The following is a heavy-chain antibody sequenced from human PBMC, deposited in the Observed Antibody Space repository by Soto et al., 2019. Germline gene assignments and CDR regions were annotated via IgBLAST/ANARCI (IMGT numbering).Heavy chain of an antibody. Sequence: GGSLRLSCAASGFTFSSYSMNWVRQAPGKGLEWVSSISSSSSYIYYADSVKGRFTISRDNAKNSLYLQMNSLRAEDTAVYYCAKDAGYNWNGPLRAPEAIDYWGQGTLVTVSS. V-gene: IGHV3-21*01. J-gene: IGHJ4*02. CDR3: AKDAGYNWNGPLRAPEAIDY. CDR2: ISSSSSYI. CDR1: GFTFSSYS. D-gene: IGHD1-20*01.